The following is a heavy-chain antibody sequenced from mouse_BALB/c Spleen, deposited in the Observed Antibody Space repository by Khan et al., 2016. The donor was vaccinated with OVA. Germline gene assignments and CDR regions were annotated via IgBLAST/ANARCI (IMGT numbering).Heavy chain of an antibody. J-gene: IGHJ3*01. V-gene: IGHV14-1*02. CDR3: ARDGYSPWFAY. Sequence: VQPQQSGAELVRPGALVKLSCKASGFNIKDYYMHWVKQRPEQGLVWIGRIDPENGDTIYDPKFQGKASITSDTSSNTAYLQLSSLTSEDTAVYYCARDGYSPWFAYWGQGTLVTVSA. CDR2: IDPENGDT. D-gene: IGHD2-3*01. CDR1: GFNIKDYY.